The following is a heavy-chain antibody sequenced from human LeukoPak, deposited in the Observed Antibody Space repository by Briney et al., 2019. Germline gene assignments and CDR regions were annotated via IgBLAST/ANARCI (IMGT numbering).Heavy chain of an antibody. V-gene: IGHV1-2*02. CDR3: ARAEEMAYFDY. CDR2: ISPNSGGT. J-gene: IGHJ4*02. CDR1: GYTFTGYY. Sequence: ASVKVSCKASGYTFTGYYMHWVRQAPGQGLEWMGWISPNSGGTNYAQKFQGRVTITRDTSISTAYMELSRLRSDDTAVYYCARAEEMAYFDYWGQGTLVTVSS. D-gene: IGHD2-8*01.